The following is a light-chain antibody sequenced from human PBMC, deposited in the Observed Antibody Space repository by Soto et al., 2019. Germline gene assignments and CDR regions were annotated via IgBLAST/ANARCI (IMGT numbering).Light chain of an antibody. V-gene: IGLV2-23*02. J-gene: IGLJ1*01. Sequence: SALTQPASVSGSPGQSITISCSGTSSDVGRYNLVSWYQQLPGKAPKLMIYEVSKRPSGVSDRFSGSKSGNTASLTISGLQTEDEADYYCCSHARSYVFGSGSKVSFL. CDR3: CSHARSYV. CDR2: EVS. CDR1: SSDVGRYNL.